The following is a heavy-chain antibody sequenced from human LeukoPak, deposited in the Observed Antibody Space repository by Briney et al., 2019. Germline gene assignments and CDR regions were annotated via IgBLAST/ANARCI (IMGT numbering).Heavy chain of an antibody. CDR1: GFTFSSYS. D-gene: IGHD2-15*01. J-gene: IGHJ4*02. Sequence: GGSLRLSCEASGFTFSSYSMNWVRQAPGKGLEWISYISTSTTTIYYANSVKGRFTISRDNSKNTLYLQMNSLRAEDTAVYYCARDLVGGYYFDYWGQGTLVTVSS. V-gene: IGHV3-48*01. CDR2: ISTSTTTI. CDR3: ARDLVGGYYFDY.